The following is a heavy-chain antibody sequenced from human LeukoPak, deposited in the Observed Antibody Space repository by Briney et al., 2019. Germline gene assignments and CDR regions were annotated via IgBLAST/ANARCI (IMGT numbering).Heavy chain of an antibody. CDR2: IWYDGSNK. D-gene: IGHD2-15*01. CDR3: ARSYCSGGSCYSENWFDP. Sequence: PGGSLRLSCAASGFTFSSYGMHWVRQAPGKGLEWVAVIWYDGSNKYYADSAKGRFTISRDNSKNTLYLQMNSLRAEDTAVYYCARSYCSGGSCYSENWFDPWGQGTLVTVSS. J-gene: IGHJ5*02. V-gene: IGHV3-33*01. CDR1: GFTFSSYG.